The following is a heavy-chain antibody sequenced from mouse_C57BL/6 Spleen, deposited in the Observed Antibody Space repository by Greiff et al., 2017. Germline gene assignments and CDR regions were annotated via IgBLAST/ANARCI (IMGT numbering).Heavy chain of an antibody. J-gene: IGHJ1*03. CDR1: GYTFTSYT. CDR3: ARWITTVVATDWYFDV. V-gene: IGHV1-4*01. CDR2: INPSSGYT. D-gene: IGHD1-1*01. Sequence: QVQLKESGAELARPGASVKMSCKASGYTFTSYTMHWVKQRPGQGLEWIGYINPSSGYTKYNQKFKDKATLTADKSSSTAYMQLSSLTSEDSAVYYCARWITTVVATDWYFDVWGTGTTVTVSS.